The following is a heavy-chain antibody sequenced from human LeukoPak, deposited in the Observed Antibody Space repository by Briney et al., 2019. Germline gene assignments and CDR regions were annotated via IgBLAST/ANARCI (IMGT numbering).Heavy chain of an antibody. J-gene: IGHJ4*02. D-gene: IGHD3-16*01. Sequence: GGSLRLSCAASGFTFSRYWMAWVRQAPGKGLEWVAHINEDGKKKNYVVPVEGRFTISRDNAKNSVYLQMNSLRAEDTALYYCVRHDYLGYWGQGTLVTVSS. CDR1: GFTFSRYW. V-gene: IGHV3-7*05. CDR2: INEDGKKK. CDR3: VRHDYLGY.